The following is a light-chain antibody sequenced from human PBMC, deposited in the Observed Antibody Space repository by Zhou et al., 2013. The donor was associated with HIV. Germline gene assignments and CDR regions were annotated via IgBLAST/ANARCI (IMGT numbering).Light chain of an antibody. V-gene: IGKV1-39*01. J-gene: IGKJ2*03. CDR1: QDIKNY. Sequence: DIQMTQSPSSLSASVGDSITITCQASQDIKNYLNWYQQKPGKVPKVGIYDVSDLETGVPSRFSGSRSGTDFTLTISSLQPEDFATYYCQQTYSTPRSFGQGTKLDVK. CDR2: DVS. CDR3: QQTYSTPRS.